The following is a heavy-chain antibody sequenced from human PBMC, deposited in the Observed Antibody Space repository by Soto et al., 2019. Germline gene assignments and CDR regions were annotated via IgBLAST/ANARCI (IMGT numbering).Heavy chain of an antibody. CDR3: ARGPLNYDFWSGYQGWFDP. CDR2: IYYSGST. D-gene: IGHD3-3*01. Sequence: QVQLQESGPGLVKPSETLSLTCTVSGGSISSYYWSWIRQPPGKGLAWIGYIYYSGSTNYNPSLKSRVTISVDTSKNQFSLKLSSVTAADTAVYYCARGPLNYDFWSGYQGWFDPWGQGTLVTVSS. J-gene: IGHJ5*02. CDR1: GGSISSYY. V-gene: IGHV4-59*01.